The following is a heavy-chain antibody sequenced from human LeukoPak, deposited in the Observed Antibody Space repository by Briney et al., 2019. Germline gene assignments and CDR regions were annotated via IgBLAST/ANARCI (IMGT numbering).Heavy chain of an antibody. J-gene: IGHJ4*02. Sequence: PGGSLRLSCAASGFTFSDYDMSWLRQAPGKRLEWVSYIRGTGSATKYADSVKGRFTISRDNAKNSLHLQMNSLRAEDTAVYYCARARGSYSFDYWGQGTLVTVSS. V-gene: IGHV3-11*01. CDR2: IRGTGSAT. D-gene: IGHD1-26*01. CDR1: GFTFSDYD. CDR3: ARARGSYSFDY.